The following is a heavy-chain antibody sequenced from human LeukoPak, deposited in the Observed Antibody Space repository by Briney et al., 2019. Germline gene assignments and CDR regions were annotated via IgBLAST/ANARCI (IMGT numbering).Heavy chain of an antibody. Sequence: SETLSLTCTVSGDSISGYYWTWIRQPPGKGLEWIGSIYYSGSTYYNPSLKSRVTISVDTSKNQFSLKLSSVTAADTAVYYCARRRIVGATGSFDPWGQGTLVTVSS. CDR3: ARRRIVGATGSFDP. CDR1: GDSISGYY. J-gene: IGHJ5*02. V-gene: IGHV4-39*01. CDR2: IYYSGST. D-gene: IGHD1-26*01.